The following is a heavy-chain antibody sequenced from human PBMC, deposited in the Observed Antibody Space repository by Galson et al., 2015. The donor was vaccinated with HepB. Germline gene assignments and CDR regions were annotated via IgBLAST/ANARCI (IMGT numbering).Heavy chain of an antibody. CDR3: ARVKGDYYASGSFDY. J-gene: IGHJ4*02. CDR1: GFTLSTYD. Sequence: SLRLSCAASGFTLSTYDLNWVRQAPGKGLKWVSSISSSSSYIYYADSVKGRFSISRDNAKNSLYLQMNSLRAEDTAVYYCARVKGDYYASGSFDYWGQGTLVTVSS. CDR2: ISSSSSYI. V-gene: IGHV3-21*01. D-gene: IGHD3-10*01.